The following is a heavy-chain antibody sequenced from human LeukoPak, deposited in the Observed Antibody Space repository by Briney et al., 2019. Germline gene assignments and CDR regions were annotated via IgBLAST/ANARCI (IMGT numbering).Heavy chain of an antibody. V-gene: IGHV4-4*02. CDR3: ARVSTIFNWFDP. CDR2: IYHSGIT. J-gene: IGHJ5*02. Sequence: PSETLSLTCAVSGGSISSSHWWSWVRQPPGKGLEWIADIYHSGITNYNPSLKSRVTISIDKSKNQFSLKLSSVTAADTAVYYCARVSTIFNWFDPWGQGTLVTVSS. CDR1: GGSISSSHW. D-gene: IGHD3-3*01.